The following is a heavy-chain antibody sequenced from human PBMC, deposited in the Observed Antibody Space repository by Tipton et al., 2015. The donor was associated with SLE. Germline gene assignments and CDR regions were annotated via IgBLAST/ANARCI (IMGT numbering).Heavy chain of an antibody. Sequence: QLVQSGVDVKKPGASVKVSCKASGYTFIHKGISWVRQAPGQGLEFMGWISVYNGHTNYAQKFQGRVTLTTDTSTSTAYMELRSLRSDDTAVYYCARVVVGAFDYWGQGTLVTVSS. CDR3: ARVVVGAFDY. D-gene: IGHD2-15*01. V-gene: IGHV1-18*01. CDR1: GYTFIHKG. CDR2: ISVYNGHT. J-gene: IGHJ4*02.